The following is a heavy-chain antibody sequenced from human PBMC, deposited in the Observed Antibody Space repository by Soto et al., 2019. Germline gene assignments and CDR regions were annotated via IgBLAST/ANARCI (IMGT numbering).Heavy chain of an antibody. CDR3: ARESSYGYYYYYYGMDV. CDR2: IIPIFGTA. Sequence: GASVKVSCKASGGTFSSYAISWVRQAPGQGLEWMGGIIPIFGTANYAQKFQGRVTITADESTSTAYMELSSLRSEDTAVYYCARESSYGYYYYYYGMDVWGQGTTVTVSS. D-gene: IGHD5-18*01. CDR1: GGTFSSYA. J-gene: IGHJ6*02. V-gene: IGHV1-69*13.